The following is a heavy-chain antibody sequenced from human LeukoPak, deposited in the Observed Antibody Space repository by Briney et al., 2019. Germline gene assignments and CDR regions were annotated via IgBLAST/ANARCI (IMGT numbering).Heavy chain of an antibody. J-gene: IGHJ6*02. CDR3: ARDPLYVGVDLYYYGMDV. CDR2: IIPIFGTA. CDR1: GGTFSSYA. Sequence: GASVKVSCKASGGTFSSYAISWVRQAPGQGLEWMGGIIPIFGTANYAQKFQGRVTITADESTSTAYMELSSLRSEDTAVYYCARDPLYVGVDLYYYGMDVWGQGTTVTVSS. V-gene: IGHV1-69*01. D-gene: IGHD3-3*01.